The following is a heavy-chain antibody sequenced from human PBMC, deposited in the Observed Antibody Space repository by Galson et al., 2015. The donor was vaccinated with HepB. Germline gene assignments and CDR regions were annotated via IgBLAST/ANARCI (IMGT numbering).Heavy chain of an antibody. V-gene: IGHV1-69*13. J-gene: IGHJ1*01. D-gene: IGHD3-10*01. CDR3: AYFTSGSAEDLHY. CDR1: GGTFSSYS. Sequence: SVKVSCKASGGTFSSYSIIWVRQAPGQGLEWMGAIIPIFGPANYAQKFQGRVTIAADESTSTAYMVLRSLRYEDTAVYYCAYFTSGSAEDLHYWGQGTLVTVSS. CDR2: IIPIFGPA.